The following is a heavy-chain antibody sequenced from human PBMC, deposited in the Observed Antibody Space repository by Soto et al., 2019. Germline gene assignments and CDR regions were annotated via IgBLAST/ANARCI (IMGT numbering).Heavy chain of an antibody. CDR2: FDPEYGET. CDR1: GYTLTELS. V-gene: IGHV1-24*01. J-gene: IGHJ6*02. Sequence: ASVKVSCKVSGYTLTELSIHWVRQAPGKGLEWMGGFDPEYGETIYAQKFQGRVTMTEDTSTDTAYMELSSLRSEDTAVYYCATADQEGGSSSSTRSGTGYYYYGMDVWGQGTTVTV. CDR3: ATADQEGGSSSSTRSGTGYYYYGMDV. D-gene: IGHD6-13*01.